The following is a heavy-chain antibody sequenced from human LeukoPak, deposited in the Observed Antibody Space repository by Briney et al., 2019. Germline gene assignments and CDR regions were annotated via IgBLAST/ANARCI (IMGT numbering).Heavy chain of an antibody. J-gene: IGHJ6*03. Sequence: PSETLSLXCTVSGGSISSGSYYWSWIRQPAGKGLEWIGRIYTSGITNYNPSLKSRVTISVDTSKNQFSLKLSSVTAADTAVYYCARVGEGVVVPAARRYYYYMDVWGKGTTVTVSS. D-gene: IGHD2-2*01. CDR1: GGSISSGSYY. CDR2: IYTSGIT. V-gene: IGHV4-61*02. CDR3: ARVGEGVVVPAARRYYYYMDV.